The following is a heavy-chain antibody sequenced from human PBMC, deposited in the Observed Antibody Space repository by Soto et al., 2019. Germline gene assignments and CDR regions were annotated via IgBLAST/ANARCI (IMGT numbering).Heavy chain of an antibody. CDR2: IYHSGST. CDR3: ARERNQAVAGIGNDAFDI. V-gene: IGHV4-4*02. D-gene: IGHD6-19*01. CDR1: SGSISSSNW. Sequence: PSETLSLTCSVSSGSISSSNWWSWVRQPPGKGLEWIGEIYHSGSTNYNPSLKSRVTISVDKSKNQFSLKLSSVTAADTAVYYCARERNQAVAGIGNDAFDIWGQGTMVTVSS. J-gene: IGHJ3*02.